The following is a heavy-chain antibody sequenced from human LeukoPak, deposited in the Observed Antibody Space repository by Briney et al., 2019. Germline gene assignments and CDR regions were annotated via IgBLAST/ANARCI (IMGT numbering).Heavy chain of an antibody. D-gene: IGHD3-22*01. CDR3: AKEYYYDSSGHGSVDY. V-gene: IGHV1-46*01. CDR1: GYTFTSYY. CDR2: INPSGGST. J-gene: IGHJ4*02. Sequence: ASVKVSCKASGYTFTSYYMHWVRQAPGQGLEWMGIINPSGGSTNYAQKFQGRVTMTRDTSTSTVYMELSSLRSEDTAVYYCAKEYYYDSSGHGSVDYWGQGTLVTVSS.